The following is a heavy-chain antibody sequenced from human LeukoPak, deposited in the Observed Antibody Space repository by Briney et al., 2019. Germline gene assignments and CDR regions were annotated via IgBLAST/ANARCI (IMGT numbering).Heavy chain of an antibody. D-gene: IGHD6-6*01. V-gene: IGHV1-46*01. Sequence: ASVKVSCKASGYTFTSYYMHWVRQAPGQGLEWMGIINPSGGSTSYAQKFQGRVTITADKSTSTAYMELSSLRSEDTAVYYCAITEYSSSSLFDYWGQGTLVTVSS. J-gene: IGHJ4*02. CDR2: INPSGGST. CDR3: AITEYSSSSLFDY. CDR1: GYTFTSYY.